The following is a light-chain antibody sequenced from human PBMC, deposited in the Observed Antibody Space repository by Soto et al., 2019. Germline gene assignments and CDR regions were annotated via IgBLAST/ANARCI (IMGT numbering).Light chain of an antibody. CDR3: QHYNSYSEA. CDR2: KAS. CDR1: QTISLW. Sequence: DIQMTQAPSTLSGSVGGRVTITCRARQTISLWLAWYQQKPGKAPNLLIYKASTLKSGVPSRFSGSGSGTEVTLTISSLQPDDFATYYCQHYNSYSEAFGQGTKVDLK. J-gene: IGKJ1*01. V-gene: IGKV1-5*03.